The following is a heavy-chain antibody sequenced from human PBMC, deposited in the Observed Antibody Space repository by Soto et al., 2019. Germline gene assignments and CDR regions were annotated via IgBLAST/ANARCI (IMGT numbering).Heavy chain of an antibody. J-gene: IGHJ4*02. V-gene: IGHV3-23*01. D-gene: IGHD5-18*01. CDR3: AKLGFPYSYGYLFYY. CDR2: INTSGGST. CDR1: GFTFSTYA. Sequence: EVQLLESGGGLVQPGGSLRLSCAASGFTFSTYAMTWVRQAPGKGLEWVSTINTSGGSTYYADSVKGRFTISRDNSKNTLYLQMNSLRVEDTAGYYCAKLGFPYSYGYLFYYWGQGTLVTVSS.